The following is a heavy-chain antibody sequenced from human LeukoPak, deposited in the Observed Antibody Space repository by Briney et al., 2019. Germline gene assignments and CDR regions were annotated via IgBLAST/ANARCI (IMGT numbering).Heavy chain of an antibody. V-gene: IGHV4-34*01. CDR2: INHSGST. CDR3: ARAWTMTTVTYFDY. Sequence: SETLSLTCAVYGGSLSGYYWSWIRQPPGKGLEWIGEINHSGSTNYNPSLKSRVTISVDTSKNQFSLKLSSVTAADTAVYYCARAWTMTTVTYFDYWGQGTLVTVSS. CDR1: GGSLSGYY. D-gene: IGHD4-17*01. J-gene: IGHJ4*02.